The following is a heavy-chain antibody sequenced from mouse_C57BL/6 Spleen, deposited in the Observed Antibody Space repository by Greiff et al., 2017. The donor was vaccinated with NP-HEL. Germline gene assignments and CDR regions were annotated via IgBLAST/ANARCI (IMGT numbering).Heavy chain of an antibody. CDR3: AREGQLRLQEGAMDY. CDR2: ISDGGSYT. J-gene: IGHJ4*01. V-gene: IGHV5-4*01. Sequence: EVMLVESGGGLVKPGGSLKLSCAASGFTFSSYAMSWVRQTPEKRLEWVATISDGGSYTYYPDNVKGRFTISRDNAKNNLYLQMSHLKSEDTAMYYCAREGQLRLQEGAMDYWGQGTSVTVSS. D-gene: IGHD3-2*02. CDR1: GFTFSSYA.